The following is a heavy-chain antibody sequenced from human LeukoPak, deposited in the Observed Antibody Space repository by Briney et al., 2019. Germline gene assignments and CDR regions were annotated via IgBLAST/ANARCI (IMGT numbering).Heavy chain of an antibody. D-gene: IGHD6-13*01. CDR1: GYTFTDYY. CDR3: ARAGIAGRIDY. V-gene: IGHV1-2*02. Sequence: GASVKVSCKASGYTFTDYYIHWVRQAPGQGLEWMGWINPNSGGTNYAQKFQGGVTMTRDTSISTAYMELSRLRSDDTAVYYCARAGIAGRIDYWGQGTLVTVSS. CDR2: INPNSGGT. J-gene: IGHJ4*02.